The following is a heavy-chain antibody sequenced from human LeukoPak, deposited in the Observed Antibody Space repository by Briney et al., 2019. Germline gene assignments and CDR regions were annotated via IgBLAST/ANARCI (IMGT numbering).Heavy chain of an antibody. CDR1: GFTFSSYA. CDR3: ARDFWSGYYPNY. CDR2: SGSGGST. D-gene: IGHD3-3*01. V-gene: IGHV3-23*01. Sequence: GGSLRLSCAASGFTFSSYAMSWVRQAPGKGLEWVSGSGSGGSTYYADSVKGRFTISRDNSENTLYLQMNSLRAEDTAVYYCARDFWSGYYPNYWGQGTLVTVSS. J-gene: IGHJ4*02.